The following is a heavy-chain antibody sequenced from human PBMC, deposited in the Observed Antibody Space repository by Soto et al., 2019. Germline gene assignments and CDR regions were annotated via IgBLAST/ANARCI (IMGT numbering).Heavy chain of an antibody. D-gene: IGHD6-13*01. J-gene: IGHJ5*02. V-gene: IGHV4-31*03. CDR2: IYYSGST. Sequence: QVQLQESGPGLVKPSQTLPLTCTVSGGSISSGGYYWSWIRQHPGKGLEWIGYIYYSGSTYYNPSLKSRVTISVDTSKNQFSLKLSSVTAADTAVYYCARVRGRSWRYNWFDPWGQGTLVTVSS. CDR3: ARVRGRSWRYNWFDP. CDR1: GGSISSGGYY.